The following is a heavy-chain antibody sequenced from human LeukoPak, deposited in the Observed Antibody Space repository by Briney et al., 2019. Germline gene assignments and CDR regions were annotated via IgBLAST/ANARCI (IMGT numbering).Heavy chain of an antibody. V-gene: IGHV1-2*02. CDR2: INPNSGGT. J-gene: IGHJ3*02. D-gene: IGHD2-15*01. Sequence: ASVKVSCKASGYTFTGYYIHWVRQAPGQGLEWMGWINPNSGGTNYAQKFQGRVTMTRDTSISTAYMELSRLKASDTAMFYCARRLSGYCSSVSCPGAFDIWGQGTMVTVSS. CDR1: GYTFTGYY. CDR3: ARRLSGYCSSVSCPGAFDI.